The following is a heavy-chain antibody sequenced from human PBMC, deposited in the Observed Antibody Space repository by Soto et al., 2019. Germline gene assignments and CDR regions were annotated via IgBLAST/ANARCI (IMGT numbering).Heavy chain of an antibody. CDR3: TTGSVEGV. J-gene: IGHJ6*02. V-gene: IGHV3-15*07. Sequence: EVQLVESGGGLIYPGGSLRLSCAASGLTISNAWMNWVRQAPGKGLEWVGRIKTNSEGGTTDYAAAVKGRFTVSRDDSKNTRYLQRNRLKTEGTAVYYCTTGSVEGVWGQGTMVAVSS. CDR2: IKTNSEGGTT. CDR1: GLTISNAW.